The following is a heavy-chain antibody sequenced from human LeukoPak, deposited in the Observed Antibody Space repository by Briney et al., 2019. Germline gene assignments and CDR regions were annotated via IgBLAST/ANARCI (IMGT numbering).Heavy chain of an antibody. D-gene: IGHD6-13*01. V-gene: IGHV4-59*01. CDR3: ARVSGYSSSWPLDY. J-gene: IGHJ4*02. CDR1: GGSISNYY. Sequence: SETLSLTCTVSGGSISNYYWSWIRQSPGKGLEWIANIYYGGNTNYNPSLKSRVTISVDTSKNQFSLKLSSVTAADTAVYYCARVSGYSSSWPLDYWGQGTLVTVSS. CDR2: IYYGGNT.